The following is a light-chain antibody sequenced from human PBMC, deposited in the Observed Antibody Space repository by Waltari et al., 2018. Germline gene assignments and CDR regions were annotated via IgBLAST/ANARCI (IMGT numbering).Light chain of an antibody. CDR3: QQYSTSRYT. CDR2: QAS. V-gene: IGKV1-5*03. Sequence: DIQMTQSPSTLSASVGDRVTITFRASQTIHNWLAWYQQKPGKAPKLLIQQASNLESGVPSRFSGSVSGTEFTLTISSLEPDDFATYSCQQYSTSRYTFGQGTKLEIK. J-gene: IGKJ2*01. CDR1: QTIHNW.